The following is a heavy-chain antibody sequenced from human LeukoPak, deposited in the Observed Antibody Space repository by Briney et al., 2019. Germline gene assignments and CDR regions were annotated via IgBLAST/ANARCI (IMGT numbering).Heavy chain of an antibody. CDR1: GFTFTDYY. V-gene: IGHV1-69*13. Sequence: EASVKVSCKASGFTFTDYYIHWVRQAPGQGLEWMGGIIPIFGTANYAQKFQGRVTITADESTSTAYMELSSLRSEDTAVYYCARGARYNLVSYFDYWGQGTLVTVSS. D-gene: IGHD1-1*01. CDR2: IIPIFGTA. CDR3: ARGARYNLVSYFDY. J-gene: IGHJ4*02.